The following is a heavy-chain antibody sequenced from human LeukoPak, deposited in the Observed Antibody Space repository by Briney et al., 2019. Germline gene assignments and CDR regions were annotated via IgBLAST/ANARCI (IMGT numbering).Heavy chain of an antibody. Sequence: ASVKVSCKASGYTFTSYAMHWVRQAPGQRLEWMGWINAGNGNTKYSQEFQGRVTITRDTSASTAYMELSSLRSEDMAVYYCARAGPGPGYSYGYWHYYYYMDVWGKGTTVTVSS. CDR2: INAGNGNT. V-gene: IGHV1-3*03. CDR1: GYTFTSYA. CDR3: ARAGPGPGYSYGYWHYYYYMDV. D-gene: IGHD5-18*01. J-gene: IGHJ6*03.